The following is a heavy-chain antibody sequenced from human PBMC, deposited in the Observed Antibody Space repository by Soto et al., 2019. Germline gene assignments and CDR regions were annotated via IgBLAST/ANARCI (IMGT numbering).Heavy chain of an antibody. CDR2: IIPIFGTA. D-gene: IGHD7-27*01. Sequence: ASVKVSCKASGGTFSSYAISWVRQAPGQGLEWIGGIIPIFGTANYAQKFQGRVTITADESTSTAYMELSSLRSEDTAVYYCARERRTGALNGYFDYWGQGTLVTVSS. CDR3: ARERRTGALNGYFDY. V-gene: IGHV1-69*13. J-gene: IGHJ4*02. CDR1: GGTFSSYA.